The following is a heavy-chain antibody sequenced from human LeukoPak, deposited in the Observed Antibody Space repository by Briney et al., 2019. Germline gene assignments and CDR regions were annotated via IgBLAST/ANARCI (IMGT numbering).Heavy chain of an antibody. CDR1: GGSFSGYY. CDR3: ARGVTNSSSGFFDY. CDR2: INHSGST. Sequence: SETLSLTCAVYGGSFSGYYWSWIRQPPGKGLEWIGEINHSGSTNYNPSLKSRVTISVDTSKNQFSLKLSSVTAADAAVYYCARGVTNSSSGFFDYWGQGTLVTVSS. V-gene: IGHV4-34*01. D-gene: IGHD6-6*01. J-gene: IGHJ4*02.